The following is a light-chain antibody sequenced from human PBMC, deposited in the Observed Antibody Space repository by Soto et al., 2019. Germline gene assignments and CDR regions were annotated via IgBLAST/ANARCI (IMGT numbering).Light chain of an antibody. V-gene: IGKV3D-7*01. CDR2: GAS. CDR1: QSVSSSY. CDR3: QQDYNLPLT. Sequence: EIVMTQSPATLSLSPGERATLSCRASQSVSSSYLSWYQQKPGQAPRLLIYGASTRATGIPARFSGSGSGTDFTLTISSLQPEDVAVYYCQQDYNLPLTFGQGTMVEIK. J-gene: IGKJ1*01.